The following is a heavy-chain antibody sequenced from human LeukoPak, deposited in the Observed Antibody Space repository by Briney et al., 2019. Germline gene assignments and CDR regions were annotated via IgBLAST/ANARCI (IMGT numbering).Heavy chain of an antibody. CDR3: ARDRSWGSQCYFDY. V-gene: IGHV3-33*07. CDR2: IWYDGSNK. D-gene: IGHD7-27*01. J-gene: IGHJ4*02. Sequence: GGSLRLSCEASGSTFSAHAMTWVRQAPGKGLEWVGVIWYDGSNKIYAESVKGRFTISRDNSKNTLYLQMNSLRAEDTAVYYCARDRSWGSQCYFDYWGQGTLVTVSS. CDR1: GSTFSAHA.